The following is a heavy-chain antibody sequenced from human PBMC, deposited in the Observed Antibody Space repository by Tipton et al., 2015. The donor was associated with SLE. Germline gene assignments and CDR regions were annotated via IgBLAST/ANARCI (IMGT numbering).Heavy chain of an antibody. J-gene: IGHJ4*02. CDR3: GKESDSTRWSEAHN. Sequence: SLRLSCAASGFTFADYTMHWVRQAPGKGLEWLSLIEWDVNAIQYAASVKGRFTISRDNSKNTLYLQMNSLRTEDTAIYYCGKESDSTRWSEAHNWGQGPLVTVYS. CDR2: IEWDVNAI. D-gene: IGHD2-2*01. CDR1: GFTFADYT. V-gene: IGHV3-43*01.